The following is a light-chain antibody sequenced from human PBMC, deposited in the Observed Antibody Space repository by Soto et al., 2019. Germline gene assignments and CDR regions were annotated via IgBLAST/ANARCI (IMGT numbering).Light chain of an antibody. V-gene: IGKV3-20*01. Sequence: EMVMTQSPATLSVSPGERATLSCRASQSVSSNLAWYQQKPGQAPRLLIYGASSRATGIPDRFSGSGSGTDFTLTISRLEPEDFAVYYCQQYGSSPGYTFGQGTKLEIK. J-gene: IGKJ2*01. CDR3: QQYGSSPGYT. CDR2: GAS. CDR1: QSVSSN.